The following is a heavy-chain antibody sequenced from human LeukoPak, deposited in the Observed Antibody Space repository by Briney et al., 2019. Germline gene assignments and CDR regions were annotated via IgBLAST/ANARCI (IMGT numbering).Heavy chain of an antibody. CDR3: ARRPYCSSTSCYDYYYYGMDV. V-gene: IGHV1-18*01. D-gene: IGHD2-2*01. Sequence: ASVKVSCKASGYTFTSYGISWVRQAPGQGLEWMGWISAYNGNTNYAQKLQGRVTMTTDTSTSTAYMELRSLRSDDAAEYYCARRPYCSSTSCYDYYYYGMDVWGQGTTVTVSS. CDR2: ISAYNGNT. CDR1: GYTFTSYG. J-gene: IGHJ6*02.